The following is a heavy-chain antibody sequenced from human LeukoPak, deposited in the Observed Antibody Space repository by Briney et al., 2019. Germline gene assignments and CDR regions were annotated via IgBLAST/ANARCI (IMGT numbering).Heavy chain of an antibody. CDR1: GGTFSSYA. J-gene: IGHJ4*02. D-gene: IGHD3-9*01. V-gene: IGHV1-69*13. CDR2: IIPIFGTA. Sequence: GASVKVSCKASGGTFSSYAISWVRQAPGQGLEWMGGIIPIFGTANYAQKFQGRVTITADESTSTAYMELSRLRSDDTAVYYCARNTYYDILTGGIDYWGQGTLVTVSS. CDR3: ARNTYYDILTGGIDY.